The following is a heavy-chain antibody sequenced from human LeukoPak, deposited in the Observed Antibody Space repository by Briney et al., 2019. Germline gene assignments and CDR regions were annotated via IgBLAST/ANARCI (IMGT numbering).Heavy chain of an antibody. CDR1: GFILSNYA. D-gene: IGHD5-24*01. CDR3: ALEGDGHNAPDY. V-gene: IGHV3-23*01. J-gene: IGHJ4*02. Sequence: GGSLRLSCAASGFILSNYAMSWVRQAPGKGLEWVSAITGSGDHTYYADSVRGRFTISRDNSRNTLYLQMNSLRAEDTAVYHCALEGDGHNAPDYWGQGALVTVSS. CDR2: ITGSGDHT.